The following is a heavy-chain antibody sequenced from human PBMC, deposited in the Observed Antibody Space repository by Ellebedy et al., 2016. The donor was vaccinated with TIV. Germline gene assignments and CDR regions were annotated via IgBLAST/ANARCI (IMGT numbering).Heavy chain of an antibody. CDR2: INHSGST. J-gene: IGHJ4*02. CDR1: GGSFSGYS. D-gene: IGHD6-13*01. CDR3: ARGLTRSWYGY. V-gene: IGHV4-34*01. Sequence: MPSETLSLTCAVYGGSFSGYSWSWIRQPPGKGLEWIGEINHSGSTNYNPSLKSRVTISVDTSKNQFSLKLSSVTAADTAVYYCARGLTRSWYGYWGQGTLVTVSS.